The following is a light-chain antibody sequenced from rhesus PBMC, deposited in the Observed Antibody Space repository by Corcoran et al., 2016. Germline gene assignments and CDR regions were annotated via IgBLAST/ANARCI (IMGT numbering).Light chain of an antibody. Sequence: DIQMTQSPSSLSASVGDRVTITCRASKGITNDLAWYQQKPGETPKLLIYEASSLQSGIPCRVIGSGSGTDVTLTISSLQSEECATYYCQHYYTTTWTFGQGTKVEIK. CDR2: EAS. CDR1: KGITND. CDR3: QHYYTTTWT. J-gene: IGKJ1*01. V-gene: IGKV1-25*01.